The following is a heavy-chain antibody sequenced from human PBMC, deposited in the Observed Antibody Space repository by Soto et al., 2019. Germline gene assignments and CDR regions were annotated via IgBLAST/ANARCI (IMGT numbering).Heavy chain of an antibody. Sequence: PGWSLRLSCASSVFTFTNYWMHWVRQAPGKGLVWVSRINSDGSSTSHADSVKGRFTISRDNAKNTPYLQMSSLRAEDTAVYYCARPQYLPDDVFDVWGRGTVVTVSS. CDR2: INSDGSST. D-gene: IGHD2-2*01. J-gene: IGHJ3*01. V-gene: IGHV3-74*01. CDR1: VFTFTNYW. CDR3: ARPQYLPDDVFDV.